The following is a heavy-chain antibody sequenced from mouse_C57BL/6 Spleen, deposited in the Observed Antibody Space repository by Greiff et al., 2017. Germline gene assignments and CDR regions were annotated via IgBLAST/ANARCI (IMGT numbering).Heavy chain of an antibody. CDR1: GYTFTSYW. Sequence: QVQLQQPGAELVRPGTSVKLSCKASGYTFTSYWMHWVKQRPGQGLEWIGVIDPSDSYTNYNQKFKGKATLTVDTSSSTAYMQLSSLTSEDSAVYYCARSGPNWDYFDYWGQGTTLTVSS. J-gene: IGHJ2*01. V-gene: IGHV1-59*01. CDR2: IDPSDSYT. CDR3: ARSGPNWDYFDY. D-gene: IGHD4-1*01.